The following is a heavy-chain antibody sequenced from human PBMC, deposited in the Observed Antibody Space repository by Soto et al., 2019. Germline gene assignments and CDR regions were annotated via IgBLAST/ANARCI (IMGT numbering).Heavy chain of an antibody. V-gene: IGHV4-61*01. CDR1: GGSVSSGSYY. D-gene: IGHD3-10*01. Sequence: LSLTCTVSGGSVSSGSYYGSWIRQPPGKGLEWIGYIYYSGSTNYNPSLKSRVTISVDTSKNQFSLKLSSVTAADTAVYYGARGLVRFGEFYWGQGTLVTVSS. CDR3: ARGLVRFGEFY. CDR2: IYYSGST. J-gene: IGHJ4*02.